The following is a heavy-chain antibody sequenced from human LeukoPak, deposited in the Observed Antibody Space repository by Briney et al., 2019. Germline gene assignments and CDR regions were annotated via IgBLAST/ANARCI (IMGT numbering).Heavy chain of an antibody. CDR2: ISNSGSGST. CDR3: ARAQRGYSFVFDL. J-gene: IGHJ4*02. Sequence: SETLSLTCTVSGGSVSSYYWNWLRQPPGKGLEWIGYISNSGSGSTKYNPSLESRVTISVDTSKNQFSLKLNSVTAADTALYYCARAQRGYSFVFDLWGLGTLATVSS. D-gene: IGHD5-18*01. V-gene: IGHV4-59*02. CDR1: GGSVSSYY.